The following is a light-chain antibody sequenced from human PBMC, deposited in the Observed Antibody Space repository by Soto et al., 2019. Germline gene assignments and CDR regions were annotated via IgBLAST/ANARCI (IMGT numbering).Light chain of an antibody. CDR1: QSIRSY. CDR3: QQSYSNPFT. V-gene: IGKV1-39*01. J-gene: IGKJ3*01. CDR2: AAS. Sequence: DIQMTQSPSSLSASVRDRITITCRTTQSIRSYLNWFHQKTGKAPKILIFAASSLQGGVPSRFSGSGSGTDFTLPISSLQPEDFATYYCQQSYSNPFTFGPGTKVDIK.